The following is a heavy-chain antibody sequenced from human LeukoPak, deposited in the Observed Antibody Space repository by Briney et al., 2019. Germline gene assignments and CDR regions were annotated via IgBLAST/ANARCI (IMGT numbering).Heavy chain of an antibody. CDR2: IKQDGSER. D-gene: IGHD2-8*01. Sequence: PGGSLRLSCVASGFTFSLYWMSWGRQAPGKGLEWVANIKQDGSERYCVDSVKGRFTISRDNSKNTLYLQMNSLRAEDTAVYYCAQKHDALNYWGQGTLVTVSS. V-gene: IGHV3-7*03. CDR3: AQKHDALNY. CDR1: GFTFSLYW. J-gene: IGHJ4*02.